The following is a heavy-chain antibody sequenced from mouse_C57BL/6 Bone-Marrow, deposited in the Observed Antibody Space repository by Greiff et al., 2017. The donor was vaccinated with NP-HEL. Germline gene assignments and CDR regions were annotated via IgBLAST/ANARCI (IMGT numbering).Heavy chain of an antibody. CDR3: ARPMITPYYYAMDY. V-gene: IGHV5-12*01. J-gene: IGHJ4*01. Sequence: EVQVVESGGGLVQPGGSLKLSCAASGFTFSDYYMYWVRQTPEKRLEWVAYISNGGGSTYYPDTVKGRFTISRDNAKNTLYLQMSRLKSEDTAMYYCARPMITPYYYAMDYWGQGTSVTVSS. D-gene: IGHD2-4*01. CDR1: GFTFSDYY. CDR2: ISNGGGST.